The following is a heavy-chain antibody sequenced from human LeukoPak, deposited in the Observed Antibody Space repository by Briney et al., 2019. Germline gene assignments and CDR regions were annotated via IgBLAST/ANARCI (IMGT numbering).Heavy chain of an antibody. J-gene: IGHJ4*02. Sequence: SETLSLTCAVSGYSISSGYYWGWIRQPPGKGLEWIGSIYYSGSTYYNPSLKSRVTISVDTSKNQFSLKLSSVTAADTAVYYCARPAYYWGQGTLVTVSS. V-gene: IGHV4-38-2*01. CDR3: ARPAYY. CDR1: GYSISSGYY. D-gene: IGHD6-25*01. CDR2: IYYSGST.